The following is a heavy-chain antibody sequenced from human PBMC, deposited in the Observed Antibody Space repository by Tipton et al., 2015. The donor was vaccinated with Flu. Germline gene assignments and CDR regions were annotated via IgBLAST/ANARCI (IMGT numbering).Heavy chain of an antibody. V-gene: IGHV4-38-2*02. CDR2: IYHSGST. Sequence: TLSLTCTVSGYSISSGYYWGWIRQPTGKGLEWIGSIYHSGSTYYNPSLKSRVTISVDTSKNQFSLKLSSVTAADTAVFYCARGNIWGSYRSLPWDWGQGTLVTVSS. CDR1: GYSISSGYY. D-gene: IGHD3-16*02. J-gene: IGHJ4*02. CDR3: ARGNIWGSYRSLPWD.